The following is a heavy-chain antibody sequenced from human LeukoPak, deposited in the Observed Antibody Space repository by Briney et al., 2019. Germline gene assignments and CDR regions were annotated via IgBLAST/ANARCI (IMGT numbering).Heavy chain of an antibody. CDR1: GGSISSYY. Sequence: SETLSLTCTVSGGSISSYYWSWIRQPPGKGLEWIGYIYYSGSTNYNPSLKSRVTISVDTSKNQFSLKLSSVTAADTAVYYCARIGCSSTSCYEGYWGQGTLVTVSS. J-gene: IGHJ4*02. CDR2: IYYSGST. V-gene: IGHV4-59*12. CDR3: ARIGCSSTSCYEGY. D-gene: IGHD2-2*01.